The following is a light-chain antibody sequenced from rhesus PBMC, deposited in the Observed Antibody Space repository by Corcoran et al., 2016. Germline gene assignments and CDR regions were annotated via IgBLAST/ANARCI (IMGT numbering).Light chain of an antibody. CDR2: YAS. Sequence: DTQMTQSPSSLSASVGDTVTITCRASQGISNNLARYQPKPGKVPQLLIHYASNLESGVPSRVSGSGSGTDFTLTVTGLQPEDFATYYCQHGCGTPPFTFGPGTKLDVK. J-gene: IGKJ3*01. CDR1: QGISNN. CDR3: QHGCGTPPFT. V-gene: IGKV1S15*01.